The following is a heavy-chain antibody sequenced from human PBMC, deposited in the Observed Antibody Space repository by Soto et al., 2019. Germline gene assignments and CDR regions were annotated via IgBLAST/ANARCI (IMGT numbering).Heavy chain of an antibody. V-gene: IGHV1-18*01. CDR1: GYPFTSYG. CDR3: ARDQSFDRKYYYGIDV. J-gene: IGHJ6*02. Sequence: QVHLVQSGAEVKKPGASVKVSCKTSGYPFTSYGIGWGRQAPGQGLEWMAWISPYNGNTYYAQKFQGRVTMTTDTYPNTVYIELRSLRSDDTAVYYCARDQSFDRKYYYGIDVWGQGTTVTVSS. CDR2: ISPYNGNT.